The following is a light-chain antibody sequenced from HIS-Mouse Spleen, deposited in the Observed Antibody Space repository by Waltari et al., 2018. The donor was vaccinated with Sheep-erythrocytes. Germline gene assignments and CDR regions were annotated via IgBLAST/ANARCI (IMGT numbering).Light chain of an antibody. Sequence: HSALTQPRSVSGSPGQSVTISCTGTSSDVGGSNYVSWYQQYPGKAPKLMIYDVSKRPSGVPDRFSGSKSGNTASLTISGLQAEDEADYYCCSYAGSYNHVFATGTKVTVL. J-gene: IGLJ1*01. CDR2: DVS. CDR1: SSDVGGSNY. CDR3: CSYAGSYNHV. V-gene: IGLV2-11*01.